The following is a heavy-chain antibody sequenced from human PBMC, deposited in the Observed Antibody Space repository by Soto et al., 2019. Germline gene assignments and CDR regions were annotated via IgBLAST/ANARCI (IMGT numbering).Heavy chain of an antibody. CDR1: GFTFSSYG. D-gene: IGHD6-13*01. J-gene: IGHJ4*02. CDR3: AKSHSSSWYKVGDY. V-gene: IGHV3-30*18. CDR2: ISYDGSNK. Sequence: QVQLVESGGGVVQPGRSLRLSCAASGFTFSSYGMHWVRQAPGKGLEWVAVISYDGSNKYYADSVKVRFTISRDNSKNTLYLQMNSLRAEDTAVYYCAKSHSSSWYKVGDYWGQGTLVTVSS.